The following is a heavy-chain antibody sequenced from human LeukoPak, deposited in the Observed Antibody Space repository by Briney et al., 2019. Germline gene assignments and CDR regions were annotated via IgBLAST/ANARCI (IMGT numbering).Heavy chain of an antibody. Sequence: GGSLTLSCAASGFRFSSYAMTWVRQAPGKGLEWVSAISDGGGTTYYAASMRRRSTISRDSSKNTLYLQMGSLRAEDRAGYYCAKDGTNYYGSGSSDVWGKGATVTVSS. V-gene: IGHV3-23*01. D-gene: IGHD3-10*01. CDR3: AKDGTNYYGSGSSDV. CDR1: GFRFSSYA. CDR2: ISDGGGTT. J-gene: IGHJ6*04.